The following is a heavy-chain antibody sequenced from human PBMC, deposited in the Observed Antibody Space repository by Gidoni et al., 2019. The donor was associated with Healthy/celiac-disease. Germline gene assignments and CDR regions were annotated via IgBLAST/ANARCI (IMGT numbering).Heavy chain of an antibody. V-gene: IGHV3-23*01. J-gene: IGHJ4*02. Sequence: EVQLLESGGGVVQPGGSLRLSCAASGVTFSSYAMSWVRQAPGKGLEWVSAISGSGGSTYYADSVKGRFTISRDNSKNTLYLQMNSLRAEDTAVYYCAKAQIQLEPGYYFDYWGQGTLVTVSS. CDR2: ISGSGGST. CDR3: AKAQIQLEPGYYFDY. CDR1: GVTFSSYA. D-gene: IGHD5-18*01.